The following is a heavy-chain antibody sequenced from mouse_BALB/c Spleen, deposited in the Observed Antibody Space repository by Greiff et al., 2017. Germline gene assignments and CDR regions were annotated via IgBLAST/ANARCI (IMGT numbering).Heavy chain of an antibody. V-gene: IGHV5-9-4*01. Sequence: EVQLVESGGGLVKPGGSLKLSCAASGFTFSSYAMSWVRQSPEKRLEWVAEISSGGSYTYYPDTVTGRFTISRDNAKNTLYLEMSSLRSEDTAMYYCSRDYYGYDYAMDYWGQGTSVTVSS. D-gene: IGHD1-2*01. J-gene: IGHJ4*01. CDR2: ISSGGSYT. CDR1: GFTFSSYA. CDR3: SRDYYGYDYAMDY.